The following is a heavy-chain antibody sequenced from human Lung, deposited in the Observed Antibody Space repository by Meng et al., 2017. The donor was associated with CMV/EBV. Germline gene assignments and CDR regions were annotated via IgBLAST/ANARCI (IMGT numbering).Heavy chain of an antibody. CDR1: GGSISSSTYY. Sequence: SETLSLXXTVSGGSISSSTYYWGWVRQPPGKGLEWIGSLYYSGSTYYNPSLKSRVTISVDTSMNQFSLKLSSVTAADTAMSYCARGDSGSYYFDYWGQGTXVTVAS. J-gene: IGHJ4*02. V-gene: IGHV4-39*07. CDR2: LYYSGST. D-gene: IGHD1-26*01. CDR3: ARGDSGSYYFDY.